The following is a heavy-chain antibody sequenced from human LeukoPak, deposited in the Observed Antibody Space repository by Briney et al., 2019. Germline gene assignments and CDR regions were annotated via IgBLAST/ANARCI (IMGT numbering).Heavy chain of an antibody. CDR2: TYSGGNT. V-gene: IGHV3-53*01. CDR1: GFTVGSNI. D-gene: IGHD6-13*01. J-gene: IGHJ4*02. Sequence: GGSLTLSCAASGFTVGSNIVSWVRQPPGKGLEWVSVTYSGGNTNYADSVKGRFTISRDNSKNTLYLQMNSLRAEDTAVYYCARRESSSWYEYWGQGTLVTVSS. CDR3: ARRESSSWYEY.